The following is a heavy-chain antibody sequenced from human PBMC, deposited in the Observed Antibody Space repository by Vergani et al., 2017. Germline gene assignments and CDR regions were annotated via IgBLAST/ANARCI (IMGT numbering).Heavy chain of an antibody. CDR3: ARGGRGYSYGYVL. CDR2: IYYSGST. V-gene: IGHV4-34*01. D-gene: IGHD5-18*01. CDR1: GGSFSGYY. Sequence: QVQLQQWGAGLLKPSETLSLTCAVYGGSFSGYYWSWIRQPPGKGLEWIGSIYYSGSTYYNPSLKSRVTISVDTSKNQFSLKLSSVTAADTAVYYCARGGRGYSYGYVLWGQGTLVTVSS. J-gene: IGHJ4*02.